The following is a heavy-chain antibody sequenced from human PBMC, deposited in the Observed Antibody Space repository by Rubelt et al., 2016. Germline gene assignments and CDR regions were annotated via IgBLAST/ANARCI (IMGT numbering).Heavy chain of an antibody. Sequence: SMNWVRQAPGKGLEWVSSISSSSSYIYYADPVKGRFTISRDNAKNSLYMQMNSLRAEDTAVYYCTGGDSSSVFDYWGKGTLVTVSS. J-gene: IGHJ4*02. CDR1: S. D-gene: IGHD6-13*01. V-gene: IGHV3-21*01. CDR3: TGGDSSSVFDY. CDR2: ISSSSSYI.